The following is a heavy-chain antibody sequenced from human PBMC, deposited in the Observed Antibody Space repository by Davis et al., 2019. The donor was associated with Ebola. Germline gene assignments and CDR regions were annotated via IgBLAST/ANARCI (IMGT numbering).Heavy chain of an antibody. V-gene: IGHV3-73*01. CDR3: TTDLGAARRNKRFDP. D-gene: IGHD6-6*01. CDR1: GFTFSGSV. J-gene: IGHJ5*02. Sequence: GESLKISCAASGFTFSGSVMHWVRQASGKGLEWVGRIRSKANSYATACAASVKGRFTISRDDSKNTAYLQMNSLKTEDTAVYWCTTDLGAARRNKRFDPWGQGTLVTVSS. CDR2: IRSKANSYAT.